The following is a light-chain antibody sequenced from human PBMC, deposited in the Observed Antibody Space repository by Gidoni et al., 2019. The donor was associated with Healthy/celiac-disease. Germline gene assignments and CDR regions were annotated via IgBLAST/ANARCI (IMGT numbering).Light chain of an antibody. CDR2: AAS. V-gene: IGKV1-39*01. Sequence: DIQMTQSPSSLSASVGDRVTITCRASQSVSSYLNWYQQKPGKAPKLLIYAASSLQSGVPSRCSGSGSGTDFTLTISSLQPEDFATYYCQQSYSTPPRTFXQXTRLEIK. J-gene: IGKJ5*01. CDR3: QQSYSTPPRT. CDR1: QSVSSY.